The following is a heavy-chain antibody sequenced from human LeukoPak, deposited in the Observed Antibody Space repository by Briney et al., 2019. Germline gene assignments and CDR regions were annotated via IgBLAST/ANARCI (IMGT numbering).Heavy chain of an antibody. CDR2: ISWNSGSI. CDR3: AKANDYYYYYGMDV. V-gene: IGHV3-9*01. CDR1: GFTFDDYA. D-gene: IGHD1-1*01. J-gene: IGHJ6*02. Sequence: GRSLRLSCLASGFTFDDYAMHWVRQAPGKGLEWVSGISWNSGSIGYADSVKGRFTISRGNAKNSLYLQMNSLRAEDTALYYCAKANDYYYYYGMDVWGHGTTVTVSS.